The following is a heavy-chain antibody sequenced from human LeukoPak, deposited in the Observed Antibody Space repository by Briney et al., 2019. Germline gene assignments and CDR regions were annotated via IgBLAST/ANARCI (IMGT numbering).Heavy chain of an antibody. CDR3: ARVLDYYASGTYGFDY. CDR2: IYTTGNT. Sequence: PSETLSLTCIVSGYSIGTGYYWGWVRQPPGKGLEWIASIYTTGNTFYNPSLESRVTISVQTSENQFSLKLNSVTAADTAVYYCARVLDYYASGTYGFDYWGQGTLVTVSS. J-gene: IGHJ4*02. D-gene: IGHD3-10*01. V-gene: IGHV4-38-2*02. CDR1: GYSIGTGYY.